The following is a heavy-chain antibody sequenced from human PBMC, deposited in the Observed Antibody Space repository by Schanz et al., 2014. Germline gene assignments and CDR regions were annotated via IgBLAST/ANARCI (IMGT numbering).Heavy chain of an antibody. CDR2: ISGSGGST. V-gene: IGHV3-23*04. CDR3: AIIGVMVAVAGTRADY. D-gene: IGHD6-19*01. CDR1: GFTFSTYA. J-gene: IGHJ4*02. Sequence: EVQLVESGGGLVQPGGSLRLSCAASGFTFSTYAMSWVRQAPGKGLEWVSAISGSGGSTYYADSVKGRFTISRDNSKTTLSLQMNSLRAEDTALYYCAIIGVMVAVAGTRADYWGQGTLVTVSS.